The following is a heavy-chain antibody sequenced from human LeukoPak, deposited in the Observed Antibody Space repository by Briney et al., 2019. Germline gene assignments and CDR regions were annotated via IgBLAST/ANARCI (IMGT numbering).Heavy chain of an antibody. D-gene: IGHD2-2*01. J-gene: IGHJ6*03. V-gene: IGHV1-46*01. Sequence: ASVKVSCKASGYIFTSYYMHWVRQAPGQGLEWMGIINPSGGSTSYAQKFQGRVTMTRDMSTSTVYMELSSLRSEDTAVYYCARDGVPAAMAGYYYYMDVWGKGTTVTVSS. CDR1: GYIFTSYY. CDR2: INPSGGST. CDR3: ARDGVPAAMAGYYYYMDV.